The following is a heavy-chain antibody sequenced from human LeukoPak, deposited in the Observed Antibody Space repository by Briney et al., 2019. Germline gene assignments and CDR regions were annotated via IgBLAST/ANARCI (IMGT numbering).Heavy chain of an antibody. Sequence: GSLRLSCAASGFTFSMYWMTWVRQAPGKGLEWVANIRQDGGQTYYADSVKGRLTISRDNAKNSLFLQMNSLRAEDTAVYYCARIGYSSSSLDYWGQGTLVTVSS. V-gene: IGHV3-7*01. J-gene: IGHJ4*02. D-gene: IGHD6-13*01. CDR1: GFTFSMYW. CDR2: IRQDGGQT. CDR3: ARIGYSSSSLDY.